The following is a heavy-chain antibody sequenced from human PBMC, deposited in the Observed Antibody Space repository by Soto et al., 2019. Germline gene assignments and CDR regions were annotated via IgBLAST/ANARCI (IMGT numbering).Heavy chain of an antibody. CDR1: GYSFTSLD. D-gene: IGHD2-21*02. Sequence: GASVKVSCKASGYSFTSLDINWVRQTTGQGLEWMGWMQPSSGRTGYAQKFQGRVTMTRDTSINTAYMELSSLTSDDPAFYYCARGVTAGVDYWGQGTLVTVSS. CDR3: ARGVTAGVDY. V-gene: IGHV1-8*01. J-gene: IGHJ4*02. CDR2: MQPSSGRT.